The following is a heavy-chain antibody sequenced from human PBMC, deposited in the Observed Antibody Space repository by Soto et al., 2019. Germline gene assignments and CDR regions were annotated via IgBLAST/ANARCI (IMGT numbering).Heavy chain of an antibody. CDR2: INPNSGGT. J-gene: IGHJ6*02. Sequence: ASVKVSCKASGYTFTGYYMHWVRQAPGQGLEWMGWINPNSGGTNYAQKFQGWVTMTRDTSISTAYMELSRLRSDDTAVYYCARDSIPSESSSWYFHYYYYGMDVWGQGTTVTVSS. CDR3: ARDSIPSESSSWYFHYYYYGMDV. V-gene: IGHV1-2*04. CDR1: GYTFTGYY. D-gene: IGHD6-13*01.